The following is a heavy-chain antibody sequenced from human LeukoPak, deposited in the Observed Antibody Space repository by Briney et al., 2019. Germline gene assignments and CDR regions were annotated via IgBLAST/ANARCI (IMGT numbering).Heavy chain of an antibody. Sequence: SETPSLTCTVSGVSFSGGDYYWSWIRQHPEKGLEWIGFISDSGSTYYNPSLKSRLTISLDTSKNQFSLNLTSVTAADTGVYYCARDVFQFYGMDVWGQGTTVTVSS. D-gene: IGHD2-21*01. CDR3: ARDVFQFYGMDV. V-gene: IGHV4-31*03. CDR2: ISDSGST. CDR1: GVSFSGGDYY. J-gene: IGHJ6*02.